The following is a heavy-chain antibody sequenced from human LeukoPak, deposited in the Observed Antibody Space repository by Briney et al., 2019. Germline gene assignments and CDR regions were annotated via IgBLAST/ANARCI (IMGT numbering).Heavy chain of an antibody. CDR2: IKQGGSQK. V-gene: IGHV3-7*01. D-gene: IGHD6-19*01. CDR3: ASDRFSSGDF. CDR1: GFSFSNYW. J-gene: IGHJ4*02. Sequence: GGSLRLSCVASGFSFSNYWMSWVREAPGEGLEWGANIKQGGSQKNYVDSVKGRFTISRDNAKNSLYLQMNSLRAEDTAVYYCASDRFSSGDFWGQGTLVAVSS.